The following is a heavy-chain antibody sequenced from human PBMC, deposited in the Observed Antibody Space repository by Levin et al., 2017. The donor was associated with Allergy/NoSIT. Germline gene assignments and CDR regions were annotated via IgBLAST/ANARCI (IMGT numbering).Heavy chain of an antibody. CDR2: INWNGVSS. CDR1: GFNFHDYG. Sequence: GGSLRLSCAASGFNFHDYGMSWVRRAPGKGLEWVSGINWNGVSSSYANSVKGRFTISRDNARNSLYLQMNSLRAEDTACYYCARDVIYLYDGTGYFEGNDYWGQGTLVTVSS. D-gene: IGHD3-22*01. V-gene: IGHV3-20*04. CDR3: ARDVIYLYDGTGYFEGNDY. J-gene: IGHJ4*02.